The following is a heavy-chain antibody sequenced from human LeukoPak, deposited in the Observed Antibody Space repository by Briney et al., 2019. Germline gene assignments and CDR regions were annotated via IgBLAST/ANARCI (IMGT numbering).Heavy chain of an antibody. CDR1: GYTFTGYY. D-gene: IGHD2-2*01. Sequence: ASVKVSRKASGYTFTGYYMHWVRQAPGQGLEWMGWINPNSGGTNYAQKFRGRVTMTRDTSISTAYMELSRLRSDDTAVYYCARDLPYCSSTSCYVSDYWGQGTLVTVSS. V-gene: IGHV1-2*02. CDR2: INPNSGGT. J-gene: IGHJ4*02. CDR3: ARDLPYCSSTSCYVSDY.